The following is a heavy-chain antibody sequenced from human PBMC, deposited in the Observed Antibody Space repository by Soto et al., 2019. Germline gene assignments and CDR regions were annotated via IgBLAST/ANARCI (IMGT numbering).Heavy chain of an antibody. CDR1: GFTYTDFA. Sequence: VQLVESGGGEVQPGRSLRLSCAASGFTYTDFALHWVRQAPGKGLEWVAIISYDGSDKYYADSVKGRFAISSDNPKNTLYLEINSLRPEDTAVYFCARRAWDSFYAIDVWGQGTTVTVFS. V-gene: IGHV3-30*09. CDR2: ISYDGSDK. D-gene: IGHD3-22*01. CDR3: ARRAWDSFYAIDV. J-gene: IGHJ6*02.